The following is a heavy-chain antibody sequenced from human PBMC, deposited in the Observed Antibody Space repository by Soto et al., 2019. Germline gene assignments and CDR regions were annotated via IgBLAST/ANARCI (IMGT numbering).Heavy chain of an antibody. V-gene: IGHV3-30*18. D-gene: IGHD3-3*01. CDR3: AKDKVPYYDFWSGQRWFDP. CDR2: ISNDGNKK. J-gene: IGHJ5*02. Sequence: GGALRLSCAASGFTFSIHGMHWVRQTPGKGLEWVAVISNDGNKKYYVESVEGRFSISRDNSKSIVYLQMNNVRIEDTAKYYCAKDKVPYYDFWSGQRWFDPWGQGTQVTVSS. CDR1: GFTFSIHG.